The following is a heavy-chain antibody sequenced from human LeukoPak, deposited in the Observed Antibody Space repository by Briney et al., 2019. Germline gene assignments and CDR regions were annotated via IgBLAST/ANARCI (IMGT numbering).Heavy chain of an antibody. CDR2: INPNSGGA. CDR1: GYTFTVYY. J-gene: IGHJ3*02. V-gene: IGHV1-2*02. Sequence: ASVTVSCKASGYTFTVYYMHWVRQAPGQGLEWMGWINPNSGGANYVQKFQDRVTMTRDTSISTAYMELSRLRSDDTAVYYCAIADPVRGVGLLYAFDIWGQGTMVTVSS. CDR3: AIADPVRGVGLLYAFDI. D-gene: IGHD2-21*02.